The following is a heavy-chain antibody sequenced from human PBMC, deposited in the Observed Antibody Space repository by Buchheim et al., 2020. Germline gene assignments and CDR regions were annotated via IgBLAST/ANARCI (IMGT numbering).Heavy chain of an antibody. V-gene: IGHV3-7*04. CDR1: GFSYSSYW. CDR3: VRDDSRQRGENWYDALDV. CDR2: IKDDGSQI. J-gene: IGHJ3*01. Sequence: EVRLVESGGGLVRPGGSLRLSCAAFGFSYSSYWMSWVRQAPGKGLEWVANIKDDGSQINYGDSVRGRFTLSRDNAKGSLYLQMSSLRAEDTAIYYCVRDDSRQRGENWYDALDVWGQGT. D-gene: IGHD1-1*01.